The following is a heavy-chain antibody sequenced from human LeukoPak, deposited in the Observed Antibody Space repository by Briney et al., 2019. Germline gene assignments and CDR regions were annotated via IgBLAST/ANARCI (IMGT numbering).Heavy chain of an antibody. J-gene: IGHJ4*02. Sequence: SETLSLTCTVSGGSISSSSYYWGWIRQPPGKGLEWIGSIYYSGSNYNNPSLKSRVTISVDTSKNQFSLKLSSVTDADTAVYYCANEGDTAMDYWGQGTLVTVSS. D-gene: IGHD5-18*01. V-gene: IGHV4-39*01. CDR3: ANEGDTAMDY. CDR2: IYYSGSN. CDR1: GGSISSSSYY.